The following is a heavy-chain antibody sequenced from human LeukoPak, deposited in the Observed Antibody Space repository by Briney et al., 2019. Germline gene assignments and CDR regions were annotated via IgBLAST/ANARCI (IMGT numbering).Heavy chain of an antibody. CDR1: GGSISSSNW. CDR3: ARRGNYYGSGSYFPWFDP. J-gene: IGHJ5*02. V-gene: IGHV4-4*02. D-gene: IGHD3-10*01. CDR2: INHSGST. Sequence: PSGTLSLTCAVSGGSISSSNWWSWVRQPPGKGLEWIGEINHSGSTNYNPSLKSRVTISVDTSKNQFSLKLSSVTAADTAVYYCARRGNYYGSGSYFPWFDPWGQGTLVTVSS.